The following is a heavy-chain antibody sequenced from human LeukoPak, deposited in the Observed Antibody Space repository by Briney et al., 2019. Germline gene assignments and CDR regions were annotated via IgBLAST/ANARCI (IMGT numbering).Heavy chain of an antibody. D-gene: IGHD5-18*01. CDR2: ISGSGGST. V-gene: IGHV3-23*01. J-gene: IGHJ4*02. Sequence: PGGSLRLSCAASGFTFNSYAMSWVRQAPGKGLEWVSAISGSGGSTYYADPVKGRFTISRDNSKNTLFLQMSSLRAEDTAVYYCAKDRDPIQRTHFDYWGQGTLVTVSS. CDR3: AKDRDPIQRTHFDY. CDR1: GFTFNSYA.